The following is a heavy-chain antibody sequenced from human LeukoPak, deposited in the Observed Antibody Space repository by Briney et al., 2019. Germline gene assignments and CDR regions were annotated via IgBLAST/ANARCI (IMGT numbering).Heavy chain of an antibody. D-gene: IGHD4-17*01. V-gene: IGHV3-72*01. CDR1: GFTFSDHY. J-gene: IGHJ4*02. Sequence: GGSLRLSCAASGFTFSDHYMDWVRQAPGKGLEWVGRTRNKANSYTTEYAASVKGRFTISRDDSKNSLYLQMNSLKTEDTAVYYWARGGAYGDYFWGQETLVTVSS. CDR2: TRNKANSYTT. CDR3: ARGGAYGDYF.